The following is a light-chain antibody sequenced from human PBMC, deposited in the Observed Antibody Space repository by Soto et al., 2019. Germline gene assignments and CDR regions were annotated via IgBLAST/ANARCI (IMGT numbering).Light chain of an antibody. Sequence: EIVLTQSPANLSLSPGERATLSCRASQSVSSYLAWYQQKPGQAPRILIYDASNRATGIPARFSGSGSGTDFTLPIISLEPEDFAVYYCQQRSNWLFTFGPGTKVDIK. V-gene: IGKV3-11*01. CDR1: QSVSSY. CDR2: DAS. CDR3: QQRSNWLFT. J-gene: IGKJ3*01.